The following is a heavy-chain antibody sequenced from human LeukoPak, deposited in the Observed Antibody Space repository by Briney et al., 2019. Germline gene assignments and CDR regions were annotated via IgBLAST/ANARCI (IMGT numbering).Heavy chain of an antibody. J-gene: IGHJ4*02. Sequence: GGSLRLSCTAYGVTVSNTWMSWVRQAPGKGLEWVGLFTSRSAGGTIHYAAPVQGRFTILAEDSKNTWYLQMNGLQIEDTGIYYCTTGSGTMDFWGQGTLVTVSS. CDR2: FTSRSAGGTI. CDR1: GVTVSNTW. D-gene: IGHD2-15*01. V-gene: IGHV3-15*01. CDR3: TTGSGTMDF.